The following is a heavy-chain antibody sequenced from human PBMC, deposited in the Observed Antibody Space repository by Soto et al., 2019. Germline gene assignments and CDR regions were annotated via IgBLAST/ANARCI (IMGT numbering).Heavy chain of an antibody. CDR1: GGSFSGYY. V-gene: IGHV4-34*01. D-gene: IGHD3-22*01. CDR3: AREPAAIADSSGYYDY. J-gene: IGHJ4*02. Sequence: SETLSLTCAVYGGSFSGYYWSWIRQPPGKGLEWIGEINHSGSTNYNPSLKSRVTISVDTSKNQFSLKLSSVTAADTAVYYCAREPAAIADSSGYYDYWGQGTLVTVSS. CDR2: INHSGST.